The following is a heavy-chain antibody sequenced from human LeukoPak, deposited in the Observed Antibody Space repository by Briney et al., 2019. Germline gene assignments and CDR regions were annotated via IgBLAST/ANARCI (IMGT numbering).Heavy chain of an antibody. J-gene: IGHJ4*02. Sequence: SVKVSCKASGGTFGSNAISWVRQAPGQGLEWLGRIIPILETTDYAEKFEDRVTLTADRSTNTAYVEVSSLRSEDTAMYYCARVQGSGGWDEVLYFDLWGQGTLVTVS. CDR2: IIPILETT. CDR3: ARVQGSGGWDEVLYFDL. D-gene: IGHD6-19*01. V-gene: IGHV1-69*04. CDR1: GGTFGSNA.